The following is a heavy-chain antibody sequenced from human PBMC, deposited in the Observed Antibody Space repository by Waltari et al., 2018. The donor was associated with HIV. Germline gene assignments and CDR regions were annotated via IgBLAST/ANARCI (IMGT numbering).Heavy chain of an antibody. CDR3: ARHLRGHGFLAKLYYFDF. J-gene: IGHJ4*02. CDR1: GGSISRSDYY. D-gene: IGHD3-3*01. V-gene: IGHV4-39*01. Sequence: QLQMQESGPGLVKPSETLSLTCSVSGGSISRSDYYWGWFRQSPGKGLEWIGNIYYGGSTYYNPSLQSRVTISVDTSKNQFSLRLNSVTAADTAVYFCARHLRGHGFLAKLYYFDFWGQGALVTVSS. CDR2: IYYGGST.